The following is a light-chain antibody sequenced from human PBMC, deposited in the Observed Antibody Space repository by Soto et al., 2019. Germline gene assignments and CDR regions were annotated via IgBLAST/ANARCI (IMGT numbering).Light chain of an antibody. J-gene: IGLJ1*01. Sequence: HSALTQPASVSGSPRQSITISCTGTSSDVGGYNYVSWYQQHPGKAPKLMMYDVSDRPSGVSNRFSGSKSGNTASLTISGLQAEDKDDYYCNSHKSSSTCVFGTGTEVTVL. CDR2: DVS. V-gene: IGLV2-14*03. CDR3: NSHKSSSTCV. CDR1: SSDVGGYNY.